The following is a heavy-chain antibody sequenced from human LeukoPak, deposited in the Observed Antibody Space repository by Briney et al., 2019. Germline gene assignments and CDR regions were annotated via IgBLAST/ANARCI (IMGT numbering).Heavy chain of an antibody. CDR1: GFRFSSYA. J-gene: IGHJ4*02. D-gene: IGHD3-22*01. CDR3: AKMYYDSSGHFDY. CDR2: INNDWGTT. V-gene: IGHV3-64*04. Sequence: QPGGSLRLSCSASGFRFSSYAMHWVRQAPGKGLEFVSGINNDWGTTDYADSVKGRFTISRDDSKNTLYLQMNSLRAEDTAVYYCAKMYYDSSGHFDYWGQGTLGTVSS.